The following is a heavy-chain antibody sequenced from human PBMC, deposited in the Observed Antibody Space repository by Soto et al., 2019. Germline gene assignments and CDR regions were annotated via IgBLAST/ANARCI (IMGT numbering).Heavy chain of an antibody. CDR1: GGSVSSGSYY. CDR3: ARDPVVPAAIGVFYGMDV. J-gene: IGHJ6*02. CDR2: IYYIGST. D-gene: IGHD2-2*02. V-gene: IGHV4-61*01. Sequence: SENLSLTCTVSGGSVSSGSYYWSWIRKPPGKGLEWIGYIYYIGSTNYNPSLKSRVTISVDTSKNQFSLKLSSVTAADTAVYYCARDPVVPAAIGVFYGMDVWGQGTTVTVSS.